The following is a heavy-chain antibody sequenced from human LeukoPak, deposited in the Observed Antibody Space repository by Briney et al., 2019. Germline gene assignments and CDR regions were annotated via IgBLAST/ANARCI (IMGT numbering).Heavy chain of an antibody. V-gene: IGHV1-69*04. D-gene: IGHD2-2*01. CDR1: GGTSSSYA. Sequence: SVKVSCKASGGTSSSYAISWVRQAPGQGLEWMGRIIPILGIANYAQKFQGRVTITADKSTSTAYMELSSLRSEDTAVYYCARDRSGIVVVPAAIPFDYWGQGTLVTVSS. CDR2: IIPILGIA. J-gene: IGHJ4*02. CDR3: ARDRSGIVVVPAAIPFDY.